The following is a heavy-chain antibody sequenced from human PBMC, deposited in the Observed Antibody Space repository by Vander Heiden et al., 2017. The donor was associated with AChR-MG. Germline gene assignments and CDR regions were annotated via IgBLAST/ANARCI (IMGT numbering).Heavy chain of an antibody. CDR3: ARELARRLYSSSGVLRY. V-gene: IGHV4-34*01. CDR2: INHSGST. D-gene: IGHD6-6*01. CDR1: FSGYY. Sequence: QVQLQQWGAGLLKPAETLSFSGYYWSWIRQPPGKGLEWIGEINHSGSTNYNPSLKSRVTISVDTSKNQFSLKLSSVTAADTAVYYCARELARRLYSSSGVLRYWGQGTLVTVSS. J-gene: IGHJ4*02.